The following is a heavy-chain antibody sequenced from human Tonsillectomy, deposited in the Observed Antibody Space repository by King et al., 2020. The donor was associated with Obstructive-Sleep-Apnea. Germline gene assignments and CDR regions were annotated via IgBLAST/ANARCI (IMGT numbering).Heavy chain of an antibody. CDR2: IYDTGST. Sequence: QLQESGPGLVEPSETLSLTCTVSGGSLNIYFWSWIRQPPGRGLEWIGYIYDTGSTKYNPSLKSRVRMSLDTSKNQFSLKLSDVTAADTAVYYCARSIAASGVLDYWGQGSQVTVTS. CDR1: GGSLNIYF. J-gene: IGHJ4*02. V-gene: IGHV4-59*08. CDR3: ARSIAASGVLDY. D-gene: IGHD3-16*01.